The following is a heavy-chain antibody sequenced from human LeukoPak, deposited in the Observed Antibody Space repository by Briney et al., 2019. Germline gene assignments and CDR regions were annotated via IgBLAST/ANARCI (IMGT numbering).Heavy chain of an antibody. D-gene: IGHD3-22*01. CDR2: ISYDGSNK. V-gene: IGHV3-30*04. Sequence: GRSLRLSCAASGFTFSSYAVHWVRQAPGKGLEWVAVISYDGSNKYYADSVKGRFTISRDNSKNTLYLQMNSLRAEDTAVYYCARDSHYYDSSGYYRGYFDYWGQGTLVTVSS. CDR3: ARDSHYYDSSGYYRGYFDY. CDR1: GFTFSSYA. J-gene: IGHJ4*02.